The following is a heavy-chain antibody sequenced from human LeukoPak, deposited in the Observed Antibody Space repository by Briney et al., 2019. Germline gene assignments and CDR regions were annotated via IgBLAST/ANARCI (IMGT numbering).Heavy chain of an antibody. D-gene: IGHD2-2*01. CDR3: ARGMGCSSTSCYEGG. V-gene: IGHV4-39*07. J-gene: IGHJ4*02. Sequence: SETLSLTCTVSGDSISSTSHFWGWIRQPPGKGLEWIGNIYYRGTTYYNPSLKSRVTISVDTSKNQFSLKLHSLTAADTAVYYCARGMGCSSTSCYEGGWGQGTLVTVSS. CDR2: IYYRGTT. CDR1: GDSISSTSHF.